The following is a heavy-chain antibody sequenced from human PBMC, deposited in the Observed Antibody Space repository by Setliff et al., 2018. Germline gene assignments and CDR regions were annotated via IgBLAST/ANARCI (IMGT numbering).Heavy chain of an antibody. CDR3: VGGFGYAAWYYLDY. J-gene: IGHJ4*02. V-gene: IGHV3-74*01. Sequence: GGSLRLSCAASGFTFSSHWMHWVRQAPGKGLVWVSRISEDGSDTTYADSVKGRFTISRDSAKNTVYLQMNSLRVEDTAVYYCVGGFGYAAWYYLDYWGQGTLVTVSS. CDR2: ISEDGSDT. CDR1: GFTFSSHW. D-gene: IGHD2-2*03.